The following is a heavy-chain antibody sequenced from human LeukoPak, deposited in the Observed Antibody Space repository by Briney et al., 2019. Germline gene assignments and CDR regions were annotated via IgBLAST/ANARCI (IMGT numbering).Heavy chain of an antibody. Sequence: ASVKVSCKASGYTFTSYGISRVRQAPGQGLEWMGWISAYNGNTNYAQKLQGRVTMTTDTSTSTAYMELRSLRSDDTAVYYCARNEVVPAATPFDYWGQGTLVTVSS. J-gene: IGHJ4*02. D-gene: IGHD2-2*01. V-gene: IGHV1-18*04. CDR3: ARNEVVPAATPFDY. CDR1: GYTFTSYG. CDR2: ISAYNGNT.